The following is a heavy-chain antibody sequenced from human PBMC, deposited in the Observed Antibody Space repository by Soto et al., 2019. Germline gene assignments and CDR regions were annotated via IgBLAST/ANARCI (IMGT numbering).Heavy chain of an antibody. CDR1: GDSVTSGDYY. CDR2: IYKSATT. CDR3: ARGRYCLTGRCFPNWFDS. D-gene: IGHD2-15*01. Sequence: SETLSLTCSVSGDSVTSGDYYWTWIRKPPGQALEYIGYIYKSATTYYNPSFESRVAISLDTSKSQFSLNVTSVTAADTSVYFCARGRYCLTGRCFPNWFDSWGQGTLVTVSS. J-gene: IGHJ5*01. V-gene: IGHV4-30-4*01.